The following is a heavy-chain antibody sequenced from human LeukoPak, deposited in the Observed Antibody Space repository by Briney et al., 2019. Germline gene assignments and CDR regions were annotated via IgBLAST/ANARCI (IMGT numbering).Heavy chain of an antibody. CDR3: AREGDSNLYYYMDV. J-gene: IGHJ6*03. Sequence: SWGSLRLSCAASGFTFSSYEMNWVRQAPGKGLEWIGYIYYSGSTNYNPSLKSRVTISVDTSKNQFSLMLSSVTAADTAVYYCAREGDSNLYYYMDVWGKGTTVTVSS. CDR1: GFTFSSYE. V-gene: IGHV4-59*01. CDR2: IYYSGST. D-gene: IGHD4-11*01.